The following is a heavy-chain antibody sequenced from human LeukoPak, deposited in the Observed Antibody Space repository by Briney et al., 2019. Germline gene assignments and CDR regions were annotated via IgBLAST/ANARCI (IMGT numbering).Heavy chain of an antibody. V-gene: IGHV3-43*02. CDR1: GFRFCSHA. J-gene: IGHJ4*02. Sequence: GGSLRLSCAASGFRFCSHAMHWLRQSPGKSLEWVSPVSADGGRTYYTDSVKGRFTISRDNSGNSLYLHMNRLTTEDTALYYCAEGCSSGWNPLHYWGQGALVTVSS. CDR2: VSADGGRT. CDR3: AEGCSSGWNPLHY. D-gene: IGHD6-19*01.